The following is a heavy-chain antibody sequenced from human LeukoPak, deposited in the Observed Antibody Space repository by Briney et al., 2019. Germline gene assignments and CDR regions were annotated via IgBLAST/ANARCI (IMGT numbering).Heavy chain of an antibody. CDR3: ARDREDIVVVVAATPLV. J-gene: IGHJ4*02. Sequence: GGSLRLSCAASGFTFSSYWMHWVRQAPGKGLVWVSCINSDGSSTSYADSVKGRFTISRDNAKNTLYLQMNSLRAEDAAVYYCARDREDIVVVVAATPLVWGQGTLVTVSS. CDR2: INSDGSST. V-gene: IGHV3-74*01. CDR1: GFTFSSYW. D-gene: IGHD2-15*01.